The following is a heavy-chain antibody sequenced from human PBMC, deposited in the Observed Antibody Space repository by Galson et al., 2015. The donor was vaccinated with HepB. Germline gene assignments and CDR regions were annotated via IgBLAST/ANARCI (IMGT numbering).Heavy chain of an antibody. CDR1: GFTFSNYD. J-gene: IGHJ4*02. V-gene: IGHV3-30*03. D-gene: IGHD3-9*01. CDR2: VSSDGSKR. Sequence: SLRLSCAASGFTFSNYDMHWVRQTPGKGLEWVGVVSSDGSKRYYVDSVKGRFSISRDNSKNTLFLQMKNLRAEDTAVYYCASPQGTDYYYLFHYWGQGTLLTVSS. CDR3: ASPQGTDYYYLFHY.